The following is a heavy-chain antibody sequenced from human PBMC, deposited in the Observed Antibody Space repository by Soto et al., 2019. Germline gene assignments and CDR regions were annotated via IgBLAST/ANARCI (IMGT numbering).Heavy chain of an antibody. CDR3: ARAVGSRAKIA. Sequence: SETLXLTWAVYGGSFTGGGWSWIRQPPGKGLEWIGEINHSGSTNYNPSLKSRVTISVDTSKNQFSLKLSSVTAADTAVYYCARAVGSRAKIAWGQGTLVTVSS. V-gene: IGHV4-34*01. J-gene: IGHJ5*02. D-gene: IGHD3-22*01. CDR2: INHSGST. CDR1: GGSFTGGG.